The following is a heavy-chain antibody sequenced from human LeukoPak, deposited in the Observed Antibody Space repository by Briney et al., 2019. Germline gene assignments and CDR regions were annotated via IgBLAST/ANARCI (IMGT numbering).Heavy chain of an antibody. CDR1: GGSFSGYY. V-gene: IGHV4-34*01. CDR3: ARRRRAAAAGLDY. J-gene: IGHJ4*02. Sequence: SETLSLTCAVYGGSFSGYYWSWIRQPPGKGLEWIGEINHSGSTNYNPSLKSRVTISVDTSKNPFSLKLSSVTAADTAVYYCARRRRAAAAGLDYWGQGTLVTVST. CDR2: INHSGST. D-gene: IGHD6-13*01.